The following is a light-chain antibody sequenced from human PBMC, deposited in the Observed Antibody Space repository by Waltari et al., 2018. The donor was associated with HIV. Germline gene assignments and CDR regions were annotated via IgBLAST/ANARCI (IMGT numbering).Light chain of an antibody. V-gene: IGKV1-5*03. Sequence: DIKMTQSPSTLSASVGDRVTITCRASLTISDRLAWYQQKPGKAPKLLIYKASSLQSGVPSRFSGSGSGTEFTLTISSLQPDDFATYYCQQYNSYSREFGQGTKVEIK. CDR1: LTISDR. CDR2: KAS. J-gene: IGKJ1*01. CDR3: QQYNSYSRE.